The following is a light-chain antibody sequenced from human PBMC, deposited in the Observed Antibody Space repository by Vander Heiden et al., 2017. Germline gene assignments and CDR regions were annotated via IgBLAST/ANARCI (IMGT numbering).Light chain of an antibody. CDR1: QSVLYSSNNKNY. CDR2: WAS. Sequence: DIVMTQSPDSLAVSLGERATINCKSSQSVLYSSNNKNYLAWYQQKPGQPPKLLIYWASTRESGVPDRFSGSGSGTDFTLTISSLQAEDVAVYYCQQDDSTPVTFGQWTKVEIK. CDR3: QQDDSTPVT. V-gene: IGKV4-1*01. J-gene: IGKJ1*01.